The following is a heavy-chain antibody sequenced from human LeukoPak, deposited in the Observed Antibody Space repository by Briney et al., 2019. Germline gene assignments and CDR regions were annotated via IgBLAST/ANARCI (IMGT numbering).Heavy chain of an antibody. J-gene: IGHJ6*02. Sequence: SETLSLTCAVYGGSFSGYYWSWIRQPPGKGLEWIGEINHSGSTNYNPSLKSRVTISVDTSKNQFSLKLSSVTAADTAVYYCARADYDFWSGYYSGMDVWGQGTTVTVSS. V-gene: IGHV4-34*09. CDR1: GGSFSGYY. CDR2: INHSGST. D-gene: IGHD3-3*01. CDR3: ARADYDFWSGYYSGMDV.